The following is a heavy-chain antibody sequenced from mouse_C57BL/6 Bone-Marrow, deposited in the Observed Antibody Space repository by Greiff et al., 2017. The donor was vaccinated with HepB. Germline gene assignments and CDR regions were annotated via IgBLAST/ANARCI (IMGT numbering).Heavy chain of an antibody. CDR3: AKGGGYYGSSYWYFDV. D-gene: IGHD1-1*01. Sequence: QVQLQQPGAELVRPGTSVKLSCKASGYTFTSYWMHWVKQRPGQGLEWIGVIDPSDSYTNYNQKFKGKATLTVDTSSSTAYMQLSSLTSEDSAVYYCAKGGGYYGSSYWYFDVWGTGTTVTVSS. CDR1: GYTFTSYW. CDR2: IDPSDSYT. V-gene: IGHV1-59*01. J-gene: IGHJ1*03.